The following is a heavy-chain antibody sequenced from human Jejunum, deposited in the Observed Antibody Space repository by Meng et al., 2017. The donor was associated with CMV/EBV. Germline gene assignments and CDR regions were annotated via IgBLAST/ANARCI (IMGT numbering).Heavy chain of an antibody. J-gene: IGHJ5*02. D-gene: IGHD6-19*01. CDR2: ISAGGTNT. V-gene: IGHV3-23*01. CDR3: AKGRSKQDPASSSAWYLPWLDP. CDR1: A. Sequence: AMTWVRQAPGKGLEWVSTISAGGTNTKYADSVKGRFTISRDSSKSTAYLQMNSLRVEDTAIYYCAKGRSKQDPASSSAWYLPWLDPWGQGTLVTVSS.